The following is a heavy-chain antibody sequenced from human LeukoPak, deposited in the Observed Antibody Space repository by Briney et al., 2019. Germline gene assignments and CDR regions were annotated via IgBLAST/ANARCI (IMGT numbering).Heavy chain of an antibody. J-gene: IGHJ4*02. D-gene: IGHD3-10*01. CDR1: GFTFSSYA. CDR2: ISSSSYI. V-gene: IGHV3-21*01. CDR3: ARSTMVRGVISRNDY. Sequence: GGSLRLSCAASGFTFSSYAMSWVRQAPGKGLEWVSSISSSSYIYYADSVKGRFTISRDNAKNSLYLQMNSLRAEDTAVYYCARSTMVRGVISRNDYWGQGTLVTVSS.